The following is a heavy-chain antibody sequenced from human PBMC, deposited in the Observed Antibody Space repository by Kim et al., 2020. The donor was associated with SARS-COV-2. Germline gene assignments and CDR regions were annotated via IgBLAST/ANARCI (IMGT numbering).Heavy chain of an antibody. Sequence: GGSLRLSCAASGFTFSGSAMHWVRQASGKGLEWVGRIRSKANSYATAYAASVKGRFTISRDDSKNTAYLQMNSLKTEDTAVYYCTRKWELRINYYYYGMDVWGQGTTVTGSS. V-gene: IGHV3-73*01. J-gene: IGHJ6*02. CDR3: TRKWELRINYYYYGMDV. CDR1: GFTFSGSA. CDR2: IRSKANSYAT. D-gene: IGHD1-26*01.